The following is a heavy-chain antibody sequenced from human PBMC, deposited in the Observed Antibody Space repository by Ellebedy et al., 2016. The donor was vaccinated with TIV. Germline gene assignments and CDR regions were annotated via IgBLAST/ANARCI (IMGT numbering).Heavy chain of an antibody. CDR2: INQDGSEK. CDR3: ATDGSYGDYLSPTHAFVI. J-gene: IGHJ3*02. V-gene: IGHV3-7*01. CDR1: RFSFSSYW. D-gene: IGHD4-17*01. Sequence: GGSLRLSCAASRFSFSSYWMSWVRQAPGKGLEWVANINQDGSEKHYVDSVKGRFTISRDNAKKSLYLQMNSLRVEDTAVYYCATDGSYGDYLSPTHAFVIWGQGTMVTVS.